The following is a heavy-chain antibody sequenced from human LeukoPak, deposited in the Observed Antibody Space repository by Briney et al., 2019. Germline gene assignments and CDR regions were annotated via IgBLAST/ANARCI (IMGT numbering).Heavy chain of an antibody. Sequence: PGTSLRLSCAASGFIFSNFAMHWVRQAPGKGLEWVAVVSFDTVVQIYRDSVKGRFTISSDNSKNTLYLQMNSLRAEDTAVYYCAKAIVVLISGQFWDYWGQGTLVTVSS. D-gene: IGHD3-22*01. CDR3: AKAIVVLISGQFWDY. CDR1: GFIFSNFA. J-gene: IGHJ4*02. V-gene: IGHV3-30*04. CDR2: VSFDTVVQ.